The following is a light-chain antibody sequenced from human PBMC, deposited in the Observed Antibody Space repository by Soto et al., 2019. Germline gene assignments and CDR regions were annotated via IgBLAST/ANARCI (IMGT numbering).Light chain of an antibody. V-gene: IGLV2-14*01. CDR3: VSYTTSASYV. CDR2: DIN. Sequence: QSALTQPASVSGSLGQSITISCTGTSSDVGNYIFVSWYRQHPGKAPKLMIYDINNRPSGVSNRFSGSKSGNTASLTISGLQAEDEADYYCVSYTTSASYVFGTGTKLTVL. J-gene: IGLJ1*01. CDR1: SSDVGNYIF.